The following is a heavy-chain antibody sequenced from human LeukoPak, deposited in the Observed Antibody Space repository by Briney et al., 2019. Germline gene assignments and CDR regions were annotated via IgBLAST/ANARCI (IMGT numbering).Heavy chain of an antibody. CDR1: GYSISSGYY. CDR3: ARAGAYCGGDCYFPADWYFDL. D-gene: IGHD2-21*01. J-gene: IGHJ2*01. V-gene: IGHV4-38-2*02. CDR2: IYHSGST. Sequence: NPSETLSLTCTVSGYSISSGYYWGWIRQPPGKGLEWIGSIYHSGSTYYNPSLKSRVTISVDTSKSQFSLKLSSVTAADTAVYYCARAGAYCGGDCYFPADWYFDLWGRGTLVTVSS.